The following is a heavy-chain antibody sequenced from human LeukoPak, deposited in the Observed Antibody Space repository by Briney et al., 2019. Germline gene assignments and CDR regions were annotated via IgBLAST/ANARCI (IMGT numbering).Heavy chain of an antibody. CDR2: FNPNSGGT. D-gene: IGHD4-23*01. V-gene: IGHV1-2*02. CDR1: GYTFTSYA. Sequence: ASVKVSCKASGYTFTSYAMHWVRQAPGQGLEWMGWFNPNSGGTNYAQTFQGRVTVTRDTSINTVYMELSSLRSDDTAVYYCARVLLVTRGAFDIWGQGTMVTVSS. J-gene: IGHJ3*02. CDR3: ARVLLVTRGAFDI.